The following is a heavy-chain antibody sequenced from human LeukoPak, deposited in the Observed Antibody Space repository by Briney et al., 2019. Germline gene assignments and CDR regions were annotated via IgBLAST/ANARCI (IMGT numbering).Heavy chain of an antibody. Sequence: GGSLRLSCAASGFTFSSYWMSWVRQAPGKGLEWVAFIRYDGSNKYYADSVKGRFTISRDNSKNTLYLQMNSLRAEDTAVYYCAKFGDGYNFWAFDIWGQGTMVTVSS. CDR2: IRYDGSNK. J-gene: IGHJ3*02. CDR3: AKFGDGYNFWAFDI. CDR1: GFTFSSYW. V-gene: IGHV3-30*02. D-gene: IGHD5-24*01.